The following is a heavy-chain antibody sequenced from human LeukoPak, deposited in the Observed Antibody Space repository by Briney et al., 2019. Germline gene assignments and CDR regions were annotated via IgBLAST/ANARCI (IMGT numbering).Heavy chain of an antibody. CDR2: MNPNSGNT. J-gene: IGHJ4*02. V-gene: IGHV1-8*03. Sequence: TSVKVSCKASGYTFTNYDINWVRQATGQGLEWMGYMNPNSGNTGYAQKFQDRVTITSDTSISTAYMELSSLRSDDTAVYYCAREGLDYWGQGTLVTVSS. CDR1: GYTFTNYD. CDR3: AREGLDY.